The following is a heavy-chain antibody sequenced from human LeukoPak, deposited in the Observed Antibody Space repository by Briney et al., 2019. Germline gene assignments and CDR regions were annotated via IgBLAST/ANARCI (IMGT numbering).Heavy chain of an antibody. CDR1: GYTFTGYY. J-gene: IGHJ4*02. CDR3: ARDGDSLMVDFDY. V-gene: IGHV1-2*02. Sequence: ASVKVSCKASGYTFTGYYMYWVRQAPGQGLEWVGWISPNSGGANFAQKFQGRVTMTRDTSISTAHLELSRLTSDDTAVYYCARDGDSLMVDFDYWGQGTLVTVSS. D-gene: IGHD2-8*01. CDR2: ISPNSGGA.